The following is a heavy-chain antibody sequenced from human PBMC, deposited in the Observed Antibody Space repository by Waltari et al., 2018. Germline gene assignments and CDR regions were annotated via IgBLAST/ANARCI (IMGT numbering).Heavy chain of an antibody. CDR2: ISSSSYRI. J-gene: IGHJ2*01. CDR3: AGIRRGYWFFDL. CDR1: VFPSITYR. D-gene: IGHD3-10*01. V-gene: IGHV3-48*04. Sequence: DVQLVGSGGGLVQPGGSVRLSCAASVFPSITYRMNWVRQAPGQGLEWIAYISSSSYRIYSADSVKGRFTISRDNAKNSVYLQMNSLRADDTAVYYCAGIRRGYWFFDLWGRGTLVTVSS.